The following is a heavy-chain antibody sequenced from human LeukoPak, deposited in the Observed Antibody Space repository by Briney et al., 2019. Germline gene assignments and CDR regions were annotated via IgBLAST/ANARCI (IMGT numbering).Heavy chain of an antibody. CDR1: GDSISSSSYS. V-gene: IGHV4-39*01. J-gene: IGHJ3*02. CDR3: ARQRRVVPAAHDAFDI. CDR2: FYYSGST. Sequence: SETLSLTCTVSGDSISSSSYSWGWIRQPPGKVLEWIESFYYSGSTYYNPSLKRRVTISVDSTKNQCSLKLSSVTAADTAVYYCARQRRVVPAAHDAFDIWGQGTMVTVSS. D-gene: IGHD2-2*01.